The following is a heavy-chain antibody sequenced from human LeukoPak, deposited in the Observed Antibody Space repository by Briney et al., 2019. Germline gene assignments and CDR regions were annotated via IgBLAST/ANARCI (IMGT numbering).Heavy chain of an antibody. CDR1: GYSISSGYY. V-gene: IGHV4-38-2*02. Sequence: SETLSLTCTVSGYSISSGYYWGWIRQPPGKGLEWIGEINHSGSTNYNPSLKSRVTISVDTSKNQFSLKLSSVAAADTAVYYCARGKGQLWLLLSWFDPWGQGTLVTVSS. J-gene: IGHJ5*02. D-gene: IGHD5-18*01. CDR2: INHSGST. CDR3: ARGKGQLWLLLSWFDP.